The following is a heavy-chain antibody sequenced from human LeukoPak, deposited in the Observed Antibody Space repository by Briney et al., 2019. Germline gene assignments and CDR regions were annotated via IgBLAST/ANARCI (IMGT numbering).Heavy chain of an antibody. V-gene: IGHV3-49*04. CDR1: GFTFGHYA. J-gene: IGHJ3*02. D-gene: IGHD2-2*01. CDR3: ARGGDFGVPAPLGIDAFDI. Sequence: GGSLRLYCTGSGFTFGHYALAWVRQAPGKGLEWLGFIRSQAHGGTIEYAASVKGRFSISRDNSKSIADLQINSLKTEDTAVYYCARGGDFGVPAPLGIDAFDIWGQGTMVTVSS. CDR2: IRSQAHGGTI.